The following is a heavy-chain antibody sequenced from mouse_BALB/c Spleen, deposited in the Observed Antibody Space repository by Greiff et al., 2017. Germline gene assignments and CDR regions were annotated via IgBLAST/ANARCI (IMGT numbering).Heavy chain of an antibody. CDR1: GFTFSSYT. J-gene: IGHJ4*01. Sequence: EVKLVESGGGLVQPGGSLKLSCAASGFTFSSYTMSWVRQTPEKRLEWVAYISNGGGSTYYPDTVKGRFTISRDNAKNTLYLQMSSLKSEDTAMYYCARHGGYEDYYAMDYWGQGTSVTVSS. V-gene: IGHV5-12-2*01. D-gene: IGHD2-14*01. CDR3: ARHGGYEDYYAMDY. CDR2: ISNGGGST.